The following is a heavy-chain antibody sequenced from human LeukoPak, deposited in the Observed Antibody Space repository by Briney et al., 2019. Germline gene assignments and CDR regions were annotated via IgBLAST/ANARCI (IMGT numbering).Heavy chain of an antibody. Sequence: PSQTLSLTCTVSGVSISSGGYYWSWIRQHPGKGLEWIGYIYYSGSTYYNPSLKSRVTISVDTSKNQFSLKLSSVTAADTAVYYCARCGKDGDYVQNWGQGTLVTVSS. J-gene: IGHJ4*02. D-gene: IGHD4-17*01. CDR3: ARCGKDGDYVQN. CDR2: IYYSGST. CDR1: GVSISSGGYY. V-gene: IGHV4-31*03.